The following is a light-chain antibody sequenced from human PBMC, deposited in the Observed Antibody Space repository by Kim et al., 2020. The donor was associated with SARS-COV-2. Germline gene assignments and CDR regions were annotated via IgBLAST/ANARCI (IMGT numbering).Light chain of an antibody. CDR3: MRPFQEAPT. CDR1: HNLLSSNRYNY. Sequence: ASLSCTARHNLLSSNRYNYFGCDFQRPGQTPQLLIYMSFNRAPGVSDRCSGSGSGTNFTLKIDRVEAEDVVIYYCMRPFQEAPTLGGGTKVDIK. J-gene: IGKJ4*01. CDR2: MSF. V-gene: IGKV2-28*01.